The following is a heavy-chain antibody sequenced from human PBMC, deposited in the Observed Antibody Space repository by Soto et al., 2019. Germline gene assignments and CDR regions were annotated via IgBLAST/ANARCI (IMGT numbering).Heavy chain of an antibody. CDR3: ARDCTSTSCYDYDYYTMDV. Sequence: QVQLQESGPGLVKPSQTLSLICTVSGGSISSGEYYWSWVRQSPGKGLESIGYIYYTGYTYYNPSLKSRVTISADTSKIQFSLKLSSVTAADTAVYYCARDCTSTSCYDYDYYTMDVWGQGTTVTVSS. CDR2: IYYTGYT. J-gene: IGHJ6*02. D-gene: IGHD2-2*01. CDR1: GGSISSGEYY. V-gene: IGHV4-30-4*01.